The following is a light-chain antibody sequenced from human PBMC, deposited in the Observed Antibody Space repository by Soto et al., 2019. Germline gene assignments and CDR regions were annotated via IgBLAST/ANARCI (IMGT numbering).Light chain of an antibody. CDR2: DAS. CDR1: QSVSSSH. Sequence: IVMTQSPCTLSLSPGERATLSCRASQSVSSSHLAWYQQKPGQAPRLLIYDASSRATGIPYSFSGSGSGTDFTLTISRLEPEDFAVYYCQQYSSSPRTFGQGTKLEIK. J-gene: IGKJ2*01. CDR3: QQYSSSPRT. V-gene: IGKV3-20*01.